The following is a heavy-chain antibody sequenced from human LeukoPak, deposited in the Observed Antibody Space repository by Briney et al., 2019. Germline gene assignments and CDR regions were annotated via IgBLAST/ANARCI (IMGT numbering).Heavy chain of an antibody. CDR3: AREGRDSTDAFDI. CDR2: IIPIFGTA. Sequence: SVKVSCKASGGTFSSYAISWVRQAPGQGLEWMGGIIPIFGTANYAQKFQGRVTITADKSTSTAYMELSSLRSEDTAVYYCAREGRDSTDAFDIWGQGTMVTVSS. D-gene: IGHD2/OR15-2a*01. V-gene: IGHV1-69*06. CDR1: GGTFSSYA. J-gene: IGHJ3*02.